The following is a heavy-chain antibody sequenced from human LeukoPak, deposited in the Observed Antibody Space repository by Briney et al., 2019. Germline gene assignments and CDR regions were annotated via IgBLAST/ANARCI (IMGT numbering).Heavy chain of an antibody. Sequence: PSETLSHTCTVSGDSISNYYWSWIRQPAGKGLEWIGRIYTSVSTNYNPSLKSRVTMSVDTSKNQFSLKLSSVTAADTAVYYCARVSLVRGAPDYYFDYWGQGTLVTVSS. V-gene: IGHV4-4*07. D-gene: IGHD3-10*01. CDR1: GDSISNYY. CDR2: IYTSVST. J-gene: IGHJ4*02. CDR3: ARVSLVRGAPDYYFDY.